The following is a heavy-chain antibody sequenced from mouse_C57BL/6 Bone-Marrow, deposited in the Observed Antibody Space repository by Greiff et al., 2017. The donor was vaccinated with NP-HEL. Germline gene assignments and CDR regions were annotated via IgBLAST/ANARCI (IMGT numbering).Heavy chain of an antibody. CDR1: GYTFTSYW. Sequence: VQLQQSGAELVKPGASVKMSCKASGYTFTSYWITWVKQRPGQGLEWIGDIYPGSGSTNYNEKFQSKATLTVDTSSSTAYMQLSSLTSEDSAVYYCARDDYYYGSSGFAYWGQGTLVTVSA. CDR3: ARDDYYYGSSGFAY. CDR2: IYPGSGST. J-gene: IGHJ3*01. V-gene: IGHV1-55*01. D-gene: IGHD1-1*01.